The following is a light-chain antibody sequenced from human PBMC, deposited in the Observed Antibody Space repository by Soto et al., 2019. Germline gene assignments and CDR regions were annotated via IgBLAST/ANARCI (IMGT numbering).Light chain of an antibody. Sequence: QSALTQPPSASGSPGQSVTISCTGTSSDVGGYKYVSWYQQYPGKAPKLMIYEVSQRPSGVPDRFSGSKSGNTASLTVSGLQAEDEADYYCSSYAGSKNYVIFGGGTQLTVL. CDR3: SSYAGSKNYVI. J-gene: IGLJ2*01. CDR2: EVS. V-gene: IGLV2-8*01. CDR1: SSDVGGYKY.